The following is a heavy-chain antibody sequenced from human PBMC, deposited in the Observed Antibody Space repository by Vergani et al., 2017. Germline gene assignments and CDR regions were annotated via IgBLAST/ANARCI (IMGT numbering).Heavy chain of an antibody. CDR3: ARAKRGRLAVGATDS. CDR1: GYSFNNYA. Sequence: QEQLVQSGSELKKPGASVKVSCKASGYSFNNYAIHWVRQAPVQGLEWMGWINPTTGNPTYARAFTGRFVFSLDTSISTAYLQIGSLKAEDTAVYFCARAKRGRLAVGATDSWGQGTLLTVSS. V-gene: IGHV7-4-1*01. D-gene: IGHD6-19*01. CDR2: INPTTGNP. J-gene: IGHJ4*02.